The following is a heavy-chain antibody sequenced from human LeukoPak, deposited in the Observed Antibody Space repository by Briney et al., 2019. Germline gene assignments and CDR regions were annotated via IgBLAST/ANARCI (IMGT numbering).Heavy chain of an antibody. Sequence: PSETLSLTCTVAGGSISSYYWSWIRQPPGKGLEWIGYIYDSGSTNYNPSLKSRVTISVDTSKNQFSMKLSSVTAADTAVYYCARGGSGYDSFYYYGMDVWGQGTTVTVSS. CDR1: GGSISSYY. V-gene: IGHV4-59*01. D-gene: IGHD5-12*01. CDR3: ARGGSGYDSFYYYGMDV. CDR2: IYDSGST. J-gene: IGHJ6*02.